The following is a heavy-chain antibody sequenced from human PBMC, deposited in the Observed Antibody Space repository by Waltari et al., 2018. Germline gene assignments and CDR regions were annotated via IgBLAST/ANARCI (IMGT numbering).Heavy chain of an antibody. D-gene: IGHD4-17*01. J-gene: IGHJ5*02. Sequence: QVQLVQSGAEVKKPGSSVKVSCKASGGTFSSYAISWVRQAPGQGLEWMGGIIPIFGTATYAQKFQGRVTITSDESTSTAYMELSSLRSEDTAVYYCARDGGLDYGDYAGGWFDPWGQGTLVTVSS. CDR3: ARDGGLDYGDYAGGWFDP. CDR2: IIPIFGTA. CDR1: GGTFSSYA. V-gene: IGHV1-69*05.